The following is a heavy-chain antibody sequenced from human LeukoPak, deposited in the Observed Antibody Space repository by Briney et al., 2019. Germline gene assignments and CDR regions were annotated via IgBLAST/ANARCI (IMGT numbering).Heavy chain of an antibody. V-gene: IGHV3-64*01. CDR2: ISDNGGST. J-gene: IGHJ4*02. Sequence: PGGSLRLSCAASGFTFNSYAMHWVRQAPGKGLEYVSTISDNGGSTFYANSVKGRFTISRDNSKNTLYLQMGSLRPEDMAVYYCARALIAARPDSLFDYWGQGTLVTVSS. CDR3: ARALIAARPDSLFDY. D-gene: IGHD6-6*01. CDR1: GFTFNSYA.